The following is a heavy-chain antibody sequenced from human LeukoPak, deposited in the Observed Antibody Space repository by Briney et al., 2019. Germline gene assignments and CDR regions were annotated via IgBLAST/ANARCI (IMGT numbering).Heavy chain of an antibody. Sequence: AVKVSCKASRGTFSSYAISWVRQAPGQGLEWMGGIIPIFGTANYPQKFQGRVTITTDESTSTAYMELSSLRSEVTAVYYCVVDRDIVVVPAQPWVDWFGPWGQGTLVTVSS. D-gene: IGHD2-2*01. CDR2: IIPIFGTA. CDR3: VVDRDIVVVPAQPWVDWFGP. V-gene: IGHV1-69*05. J-gene: IGHJ5*02. CDR1: RGTFSSYA.